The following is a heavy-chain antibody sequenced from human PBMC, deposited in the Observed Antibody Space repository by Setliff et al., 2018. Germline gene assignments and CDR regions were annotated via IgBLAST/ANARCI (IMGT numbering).Heavy chain of an antibody. CDR1: GGSISSGGYY. Sequence: LSLTCTVSGGSISSGGYYWSWIRQHPGKGLEWIGYIYYSGSTYYNPSLKSRVTISVDTSKNQFSLKLSSVTAAGTAVYYCAREAGYYDSSGPVGVPYYYYMDVWGKGTTVTAP. CDR3: AREAGYYDSSGPVGVPYYYYMDV. V-gene: IGHV4-31*03. CDR2: IYYSGST. J-gene: IGHJ6*03. D-gene: IGHD3-22*01.